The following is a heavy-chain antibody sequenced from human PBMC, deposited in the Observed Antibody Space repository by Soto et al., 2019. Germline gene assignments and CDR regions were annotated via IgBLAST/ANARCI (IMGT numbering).Heavy chain of an antibody. V-gene: IGHV4-31*03. CDR3: ARLDSSGYYYGYYGMDV. CDR2: IYYSGST. J-gene: IGHJ6*02. Sequence: SETLSLTCTVSGGSISSGGYYWSWIRQHPGKGLEWIGYIYYSGSTYYNPSLKSRVTISVDTSKNQFSLKLSSVTAADTAVYYCARLDSSGYYYGYYGMDVWGQGTTVTVSS. CDR1: GGSISSGGYY. D-gene: IGHD3-22*01.